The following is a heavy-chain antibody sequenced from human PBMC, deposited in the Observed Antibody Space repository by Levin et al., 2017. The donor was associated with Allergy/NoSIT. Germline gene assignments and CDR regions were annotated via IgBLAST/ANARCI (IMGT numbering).Heavy chain of an antibody. V-gene: IGHV4-34*01. CDR3: ACALTMVERPVSWGMNWFDP. Sequence: SETLSLTCAVYGGSFSGYYWSWIRQPPGKGLEWIGEINHSGSTNYNPSLKSRVTISVDTSKNQFSLKLSSVTAADTAVYYCACALTMVERPVSWGMNWFDPWGQGTLVTVSS. CDR1: GGSFSGYY. CDR2: INHSGST. J-gene: IGHJ5*02. D-gene: IGHD3-10*01.